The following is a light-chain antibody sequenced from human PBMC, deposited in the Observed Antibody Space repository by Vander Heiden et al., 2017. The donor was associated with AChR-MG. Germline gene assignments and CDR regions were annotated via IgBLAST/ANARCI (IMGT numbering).Light chain of an antibody. J-gene: IGLJ2*01. CDR3: AAWDDSLNVL. V-gene: IGLV1-44*01. Sequence: QSVLTQPPSASGPPVQRVTISCSGSSSNIGSFTVNWYQQLPGTAPKLLIYSDNQRPSGVPDRFSGSKSDTSASLAISGLQSEDEADYYCAAWDDSLNVLFGGGTKLTVL. CDR2: SDN. CDR1: SSNIGSFT.